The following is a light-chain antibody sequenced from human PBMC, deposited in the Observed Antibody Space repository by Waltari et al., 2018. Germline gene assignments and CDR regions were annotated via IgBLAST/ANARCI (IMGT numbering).Light chain of an antibody. J-gene: IGLJ1*01. CDR1: GSDVGGYDY. V-gene: IGLV2-14*01. CDR3: SSYTSSRAIFV. CDR2: DVN. Sequence: QSALTQPASVSGSPGQSITISCTGTGSDVGGYDYVSWYQRHPGKVPKVMIYDVNKRPSGVSDRFSGSKSGYTASLTISGLQAQDEADYYCSSYTSSRAIFVFEIGTKVTVL.